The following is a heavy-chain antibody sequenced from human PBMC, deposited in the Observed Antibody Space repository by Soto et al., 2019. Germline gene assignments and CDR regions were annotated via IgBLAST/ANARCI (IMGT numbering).Heavy chain of an antibody. Sequence: PSETLSLTCTVSGGSISSYYWSWIRQPPGKGLEWIGYIYYSGSTNYNPSLKSRVTISVDTSKNQFSLKLSSVTAADTAVYYCARDSLQLFTVTTSDYGMDVWGQGTTVTVSS. CDR3: ARDSLQLFTVTTSDYGMDV. J-gene: IGHJ6*02. CDR2: IYYSGST. D-gene: IGHD4-17*01. CDR1: GGSISSYY. V-gene: IGHV4-59*01.